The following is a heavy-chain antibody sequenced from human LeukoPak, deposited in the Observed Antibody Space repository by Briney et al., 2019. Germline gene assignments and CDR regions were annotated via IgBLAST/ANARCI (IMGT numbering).Heavy chain of an antibody. CDR1: SGSISSHY. CDR2: IYYSGSP. V-gene: IGHV4-59*11. CDR3: AGGPHYHDSSGYSPYYYYYMDV. Sequence: PSQTLSLTCTVSSGSISSHYWSWIRQPPGKGLEWIGYIYYSGSPDYNPSLKSRVTISVATSKNQFSLKLGSGTARATAVYYGAGGPHYHDSSGYSPYYYYYMDVWGKGTTVTVPS. D-gene: IGHD3-22*01. J-gene: IGHJ6*03.